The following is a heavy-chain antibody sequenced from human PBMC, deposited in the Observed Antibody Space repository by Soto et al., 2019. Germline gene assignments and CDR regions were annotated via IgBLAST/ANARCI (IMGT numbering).Heavy chain of an antibody. Sequence: QVQLQESGPGLVKPSGTLSLPCAVPGGSISGSYWGNWVPQTPRGGLGGFGKFYHGGTTNYNPSLKNRVTISVDKSKNQFSLKLTSVTAADTAVYYCVSSLNYDFWRDGGRHFYFDYWGRGILATVSS. J-gene: IGHJ4*02. CDR2: FYHGGTT. D-gene: IGHD3-3*01. CDR3: VSSLNYDFWRDGGRHFYFDY. CDR1: GGSISGSYW. V-gene: IGHV4-4*02.